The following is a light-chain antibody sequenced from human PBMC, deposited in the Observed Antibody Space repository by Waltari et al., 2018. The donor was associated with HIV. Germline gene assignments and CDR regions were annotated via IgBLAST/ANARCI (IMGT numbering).Light chain of an antibody. J-gene: IGLJ2*01. CDR2: ANN. CDR3: ATWDDSLNGVI. Sequence: QSVLTQPPSASGTPGQRVTISCSGSSSNIGSNTVNWYQQLPGPAPKLLVYANNQRPSGVPDRFSGSRSGTSASLAISWLQSEDEADYYCATWDDSLNGVIFGGGTTLTVL. V-gene: IGLV1-44*01. CDR1: SSNIGSNT.